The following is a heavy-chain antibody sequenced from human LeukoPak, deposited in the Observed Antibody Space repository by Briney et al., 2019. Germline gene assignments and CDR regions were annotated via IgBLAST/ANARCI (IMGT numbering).Heavy chain of an antibody. J-gene: IGHJ6*02. CDR1: GFTFSSYW. CDR3: AKPSGYFHGMDV. D-gene: IGHD1-1*01. V-gene: IGHV3-74*01. Sequence: GGSLRLSCAASGFTFSSYWMHWVRQAPGKGLVWVSRIDTDGSSTRYADSVKGRFTISRDNSKNTLYLQMNSLRVEDTAVYYCAKPSGYFHGMDVWGQGTTVTVSS. CDR2: IDTDGSST.